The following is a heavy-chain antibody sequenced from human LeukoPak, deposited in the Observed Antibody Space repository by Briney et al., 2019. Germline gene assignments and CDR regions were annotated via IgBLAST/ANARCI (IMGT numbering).Heavy chain of an antibody. J-gene: IGHJ4*02. CDR2: ITSSSAYI. CDR1: GFIFSTYT. CDR3: ARDYGGNLDY. D-gene: IGHD4-23*01. V-gene: IGHV3-21*01. Sequence: PGGSLRLSCAASGFIFSTYTMNWVRQAPGKGLEWVSSITSSSAYIYYADSVKGRFTISRDNAKKSLYLQMSSLRAEDTAVYYCARDYGGNLDYWGQGALVTVSS.